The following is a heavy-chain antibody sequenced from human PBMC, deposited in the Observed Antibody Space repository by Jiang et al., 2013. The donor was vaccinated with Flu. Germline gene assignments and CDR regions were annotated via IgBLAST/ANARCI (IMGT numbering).Heavy chain of an antibody. CDR1: GGSISNFY. Sequence: PGLVTPSETLSLTCTVSGGSISNFYWSWIRQPPGKGLEWIGYIYDSGSTKYNPSLKSRVTISVDTSNNHLSLKLSSVTAADTAVYYCARDGDYGGKKTYFYYGMDVWGQGTTVTVSS. J-gene: IGHJ6*02. CDR3: ARDGDYGGKKTYFYYGMDV. CDR2: IYDSGST. D-gene: IGHD4-23*01. V-gene: IGHV4-59*01.